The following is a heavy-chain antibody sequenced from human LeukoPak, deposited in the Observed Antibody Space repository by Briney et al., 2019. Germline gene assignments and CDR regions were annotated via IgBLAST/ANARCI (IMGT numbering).Heavy chain of an antibody. CDR2: IIPIFGTA. V-gene: IGHV1-69*05. D-gene: IGHD3-3*01. Sequence: SVKVSCKASGGTFSSYAISWVRQAPGQGLEWMGGIIPIFGTANYAQKFQGRVTITTDESTSTAYMELSSLRSEDTAVYYCASTAGEVYYVFWSVYLGYFDYGGQEPLVPVPS. J-gene: IGHJ4*02. CDR1: GGTFSSYA. CDR3: ASTAGEVYYVFWSVYLGYFDY.